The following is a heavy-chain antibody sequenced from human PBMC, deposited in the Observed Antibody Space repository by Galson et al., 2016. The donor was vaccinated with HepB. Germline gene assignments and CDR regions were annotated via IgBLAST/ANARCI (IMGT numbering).Heavy chain of an antibody. J-gene: IGHJ4*02. V-gene: IGHV1-18*01. Sequence: SVKVSCKASGYTFSSYGISWVRQAPGQGLEWMGWISGYNGDTNYAQKFQGRVTVTIDRSTTSAYMELRGLTSDDTAMDYCARVTPRAVAGGWDYWGPGTLVIVSS. CDR3: ARVTPRAVAGGWDY. CDR2: ISGYNGDT. D-gene: IGHD6-19*01. CDR1: GYTFSSYG.